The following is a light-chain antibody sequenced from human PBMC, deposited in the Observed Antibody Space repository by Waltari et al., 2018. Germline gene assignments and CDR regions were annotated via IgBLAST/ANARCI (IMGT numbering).Light chain of an antibody. CDR1: TGPVSSGHW. V-gene: IGLV7-46*01. CDR3: LLQYSNLRV. CDR2: DTT. Sequence: QAVVTQEPSLTVSPGGTGTPTCDSSTGPVSSGHWPYWFQQKPGHAPRTLIYDTTNKHSWTPARFSGSLLGGKAALTLSGAQPEDEADYYCLLQYSNLRVFGGGTKVTVL. J-gene: IGLJ3*02.